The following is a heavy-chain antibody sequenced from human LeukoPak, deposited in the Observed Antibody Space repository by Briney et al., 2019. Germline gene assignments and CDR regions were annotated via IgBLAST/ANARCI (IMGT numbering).Heavy chain of an antibody. D-gene: IGHD6-13*01. CDR1: GFTFSSYS. J-gene: IGHJ6*02. CDR3: ARDRAAAGHEPCSNGMDV. Sequence: LRLSCAASGFTFSSYSMNWIRQHPGKGLEWIGYIYYSGSTYYNPSLKSRVTISVDTSKNQFSLKLSSVTAADTAVYYCARDRAAAGHEPCSNGMDVWGQGTTVTVSS. V-gene: IGHV4-31*02. CDR2: IYYSGST.